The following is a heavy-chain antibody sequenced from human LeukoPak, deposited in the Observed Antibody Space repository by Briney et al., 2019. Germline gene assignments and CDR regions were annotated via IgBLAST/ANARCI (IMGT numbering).Heavy chain of an antibody. D-gene: IGHD2-21*02. Sequence: PSETLSLTCTVSGGSISGYYWSWIRQPPGKGLEYIGYIHSSGSTNYNPSLKSRVTISVDTSRNQFSLRLSSVTAADTAVYYCARQGTRDLYWYVDLWGRGTLVTVSS. V-gene: IGHV4-59*01. J-gene: IGHJ2*01. CDR1: GGSISGYY. CDR2: IHSSGST. CDR3: ARQGTRDLYWYVDL.